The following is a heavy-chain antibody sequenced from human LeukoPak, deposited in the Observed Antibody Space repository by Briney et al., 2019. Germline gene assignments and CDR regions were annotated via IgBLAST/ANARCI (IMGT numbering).Heavy chain of an antibody. CDR3: ARALYGDYYFDC. J-gene: IGHJ4*02. D-gene: IGHD4-17*01. Sequence: SETLSLTCGVYGGSFSGYYWSWIRQPPGKGLEWLGEITHSGSTNYNPSLKSRVTVSVDTSKNQFSLRLSSVTAADTAVYYCARALYGDYYFDCWGQGTLVTVSS. CDR2: ITHSGST. CDR1: GGSFSGYY. V-gene: IGHV4-34*01.